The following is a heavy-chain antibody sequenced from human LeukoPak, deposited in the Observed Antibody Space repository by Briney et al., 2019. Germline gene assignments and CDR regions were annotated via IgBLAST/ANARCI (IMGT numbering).Heavy chain of an antibody. Sequence: SETLSLICAVYGGSFSGYYWSWIPQPPGKGLEWIGEINHSGSTNYNPSLKSRVTISVDTSKNQFSLNLKSVTPEDTAVYYCARNLIPEQLVLNFWGQGILVTVSS. CDR1: GGSFSGYY. V-gene: IGHV4-34*01. CDR2: INHSGST. D-gene: IGHD6-13*01. J-gene: IGHJ4*02. CDR3: ARNLIPEQLVLNF.